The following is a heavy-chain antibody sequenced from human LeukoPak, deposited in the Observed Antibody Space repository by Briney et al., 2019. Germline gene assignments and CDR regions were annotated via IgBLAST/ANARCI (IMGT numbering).Heavy chain of an antibody. CDR3: ARGGTENYYYDSSGWVDY. CDR2: IYTSGST. CDR1: GGSISSGSCY. J-gene: IGHJ4*02. Sequence: PSETLSLTCTVSGGSISSGSCYWSWIRQPAGKGLEWIGRIYTSGSTNYNPSLKSRVTISVDTSKNQFSLKLSSVTAADTAVYYCARGGTENYYYDSSGWVDYWGQGTLVTVSS. V-gene: IGHV4-61*02. D-gene: IGHD3-22*01.